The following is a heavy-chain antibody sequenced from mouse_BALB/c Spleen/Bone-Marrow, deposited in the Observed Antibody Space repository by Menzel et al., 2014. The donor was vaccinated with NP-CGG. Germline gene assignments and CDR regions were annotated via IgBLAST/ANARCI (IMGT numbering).Heavy chain of an antibody. CDR1: GYAFTSYN. D-gene: IGHD3-1*01. CDR2: IDPYSGGT. V-gene: IGHV1S135*01. Sequence: VQLKESGPELVKPGASVKVSCTASGYAFTSYNMYWVEQSHGKSLEWMGYIDPYSGGTRYKRKFKGKATLTVDKSSSTAYMHLDSLTSEYSAVYYCAMNLGYGYFDYGGHGTTLTSSS. CDR3: AMNLGYGYFDY. J-gene: IGHJ2*01.